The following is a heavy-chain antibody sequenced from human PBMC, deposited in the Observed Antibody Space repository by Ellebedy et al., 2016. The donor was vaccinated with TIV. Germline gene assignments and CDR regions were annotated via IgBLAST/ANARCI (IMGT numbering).Heavy chain of an antibody. Sequence: GGSLRLXXAASGFTFDDYAMHWVRQAPGKGLEWVSGSSWNSGSIDYADSVKGRFTISRDNAKNSLYLQMNSLRAEDTAFYYCVQAGGFLSGWYNYWGQGALVAVSS. CDR1: GFTFDDYA. CDR3: VQAGGFLSGWYNY. D-gene: IGHD6-19*01. CDR2: SSWNSGSI. V-gene: IGHV3-9*01. J-gene: IGHJ4*02.